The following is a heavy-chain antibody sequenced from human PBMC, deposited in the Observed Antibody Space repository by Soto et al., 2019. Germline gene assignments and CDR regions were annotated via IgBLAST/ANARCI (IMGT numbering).Heavy chain of an antibody. CDR1: GGSFSGYY. Sequence: QVQLQQWGAGLLKPSETLSLTCAVYGGSFSGYYWSWIRQPPGKGLEWIGEINHSGSTNYNPSLKSRVTISVDTSKNQFSLKQSSVTAADTAVYYCARGRPGGGGSCYAHDYWGQGTLVTVSS. V-gene: IGHV4-34*01. CDR2: INHSGST. J-gene: IGHJ4*02. CDR3: ARGRPGGGGSCYAHDY. D-gene: IGHD2-15*01.